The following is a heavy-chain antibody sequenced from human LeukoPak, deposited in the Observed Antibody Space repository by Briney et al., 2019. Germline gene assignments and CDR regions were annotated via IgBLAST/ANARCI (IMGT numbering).Heavy chain of an antibody. CDR1: GYTFISYG. V-gene: IGHV1-18*01. J-gene: IGHJ4*01. CDR2: SRGYSNNR. CDR3: ARDSFTMVRGMSPDY. Sequence: GASVKVSCKAYGYTFISYGITWVRQAPGQGLEWMGWSRGYSNNRYYTQKFQGRVTMSTETSTNTAYMELRSLRSDDTAVYYCARDSFTMVRGMSPDYWGHGTLVTVSS. D-gene: IGHD3-10*01.